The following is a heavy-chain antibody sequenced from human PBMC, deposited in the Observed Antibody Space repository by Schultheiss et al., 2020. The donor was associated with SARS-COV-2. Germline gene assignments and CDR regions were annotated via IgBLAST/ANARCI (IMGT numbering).Heavy chain of an antibody. CDR1: GGSISSYY. CDR3: ARGRDIVVVPAARRSAAFDI. V-gene: IGHV4-34*01. D-gene: IGHD2-2*01. J-gene: IGHJ3*02. Sequence: SQTLSLTCTVSGGSISSYYWSWIRQPPGKGLEWIGEINHSGSTNYNPSLKSRVTISVDTSKNQFSLKLSSVTAADTAVYYCARGRDIVVVPAARRSAAFDIWGQGTMVTVSS. CDR2: INHSGST.